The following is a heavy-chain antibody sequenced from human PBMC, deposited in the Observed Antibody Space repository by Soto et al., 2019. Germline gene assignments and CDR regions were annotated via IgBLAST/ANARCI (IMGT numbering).Heavy chain of an antibody. V-gene: IGHV1-3*01. D-gene: IGHD2-2*01. J-gene: IGHJ5*02. CDR2: INAGNGNT. CDR3: ARVNLVVVPAAMTSNWFDP. CDR1: GYTFTSYA. Sequence: ASVKVSCKASGYTFTSYAMHWVRQAPGQRLEWMGWINAGNGNTKYSQKFQGRVTITRDTSASTAYMELSSLRSEDTAVYYCARVNLVVVPAAMTSNWFDPWGQGTLVTVSS.